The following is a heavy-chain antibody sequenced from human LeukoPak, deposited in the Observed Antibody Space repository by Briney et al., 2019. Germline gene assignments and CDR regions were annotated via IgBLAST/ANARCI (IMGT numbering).Heavy chain of an antibody. V-gene: IGHV4-4*02. CDR1: GGSISSSNW. J-gene: IGHJ3*02. CDR3: ARDGRAGATRGAFDI. D-gene: IGHD1-26*01. Sequence: PSGTLSLTCAVSGGSISSSNWWGWVRQPPGKGLEWIGEIYHSGSTNYNPSLKSRVTISVDKSNNQFSLRLSSVTAADTAVYYCARDGRAGATRGAFDIWGQGTMVTVSS. CDR2: IYHSGST.